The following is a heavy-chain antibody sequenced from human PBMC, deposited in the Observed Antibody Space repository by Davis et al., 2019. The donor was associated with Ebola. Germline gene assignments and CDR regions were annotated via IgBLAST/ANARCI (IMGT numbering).Heavy chain of an antibody. CDR3: ARGPCSGGSCYYYYVMDV. CDR1: GFTFDDYA. J-gene: IGHJ6*02. D-gene: IGHD2-15*01. Sequence: GGSLRLSCAASGFTFDDYAMHWVRQAPGKGLEWVSGISWNSGTIGYADSVKGRFTISRENAKNSLYLQMNSLRAEDTAVYYCARGPCSGGSCYYYYVMDVWGQGTTVTVSS. CDR2: ISWNSGTI. V-gene: IGHV3-9*01.